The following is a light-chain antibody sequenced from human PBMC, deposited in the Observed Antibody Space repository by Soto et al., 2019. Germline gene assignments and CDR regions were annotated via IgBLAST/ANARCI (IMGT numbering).Light chain of an antibody. CDR1: QSVTTY. J-gene: IGKJ4*01. CDR3: QQTYSIPPLT. Sequence: DFQMTQSPSSLSASVGDRVTITCRASQSVTTYLNWYQQRPGKAPNLLIYAASNLQNGVPSRFNGSGSGTDFTLTIRGLQPEDSATYFCQQTYSIPPLTFGGGTKVQIK. V-gene: IGKV1-39*01. CDR2: AAS.